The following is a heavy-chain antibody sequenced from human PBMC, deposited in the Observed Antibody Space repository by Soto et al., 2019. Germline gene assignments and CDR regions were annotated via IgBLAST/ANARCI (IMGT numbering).Heavy chain of an antibody. Sequence: GGSLRLSCAASGFTFSSYAMHWVRQAPGKGLEWVAVISYDGSNKYYADSVKGRFTISRDNSKNTLYLQMNSLRAEDTAVYYCARELAYGDYAFAGYYGMDVWGQGTTVTVSS. J-gene: IGHJ6*02. V-gene: IGHV3-30-3*01. CDR2: ISYDGSNK. D-gene: IGHD4-17*01. CDR1: GFTFSSYA. CDR3: ARELAYGDYAFAGYYGMDV.